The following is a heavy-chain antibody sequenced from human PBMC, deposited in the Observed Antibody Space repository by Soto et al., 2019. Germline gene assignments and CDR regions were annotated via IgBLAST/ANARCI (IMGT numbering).Heavy chain of an antibody. Sequence: QVQLQESGPGLVKPSQTLSLTCTVSGGSINSGDYYRSWIRQPPGKGLEWIGYIYYTGSTYYNPALKSLVIISADTSTNQFSLKLNSVTAAGTAVYYCARARGHYYGSGSYGTFDYWGQGTLVTVSS. V-gene: IGHV4-30-4*01. CDR2: IYYTGST. CDR3: ARARGHYYGSGSYGTFDY. CDR1: GGSINSGDYY. J-gene: IGHJ4*02. D-gene: IGHD3-10*01.